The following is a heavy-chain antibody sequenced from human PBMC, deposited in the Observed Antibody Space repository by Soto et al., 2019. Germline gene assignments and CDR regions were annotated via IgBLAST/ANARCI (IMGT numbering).Heavy chain of an antibody. CDR1: GYTFTGYY. D-gene: IGHD3-10*01. CDR3: ATSRDYYGSGSYYYYYSYGMAV. J-gene: IGHJ6*02. CDR2: INPNSGGT. V-gene: IGHV1-2*04. Sequence: ASVKVSCKASGYTFTGYYMHWMRQAPGQGLEWMGWINPNSGGTNYAQKFQGWVTMTRDTSISTAYMELSRLRSDETAVYYCATSRDYYGSGSYYYYYSYGMAVWGQGTTVTVSS.